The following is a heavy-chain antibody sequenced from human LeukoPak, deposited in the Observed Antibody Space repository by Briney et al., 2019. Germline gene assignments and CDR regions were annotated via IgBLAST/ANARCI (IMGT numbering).Heavy chain of an antibody. CDR3: AKDRVVVAASLDY. D-gene: IGHD2-15*01. V-gene: IGHV3-23*01. Sequence: PGGSLRLSCAASGFTFSSYGMSWVRQAPGKGLEWVSAISGSGASTYYADSVKGRFTISRDNSKNTLYLQMNSLRAEDTAVYYCAKDRVVVAASLDYWGQGTLVTVSS. CDR1: GFTFSSYG. J-gene: IGHJ4*02. CDR2: ISGSGAST.